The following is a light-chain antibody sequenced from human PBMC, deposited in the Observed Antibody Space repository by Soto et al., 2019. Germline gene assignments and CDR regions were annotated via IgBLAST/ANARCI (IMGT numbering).Light chain of an antibody. CDR1: NSDVGGYDY. CDR3: SSYTSSTTLGV. CDR2: EVS. Sequence: QSALTQPASVSGSPGQSITISCTGTNSDVGGYDYDSWYQQHPGKAPKLMIYEVSHRPSGVSNRFSGSRSGNTASLTISGLQAEDEADYYCSSYTSSTTLGVFGGGTKLTVL. V-gene: IGLV2-14*01. J-gene: IGLJ3*02.